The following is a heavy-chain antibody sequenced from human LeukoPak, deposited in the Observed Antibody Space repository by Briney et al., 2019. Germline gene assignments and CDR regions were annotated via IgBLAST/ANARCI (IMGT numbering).Heavy chain of an antibody. D-gene: IGHD3-3*01. CDR1: GFTFSSYE. Sequence: PGGSLRLSCAASGFTFSSYEMNWVRQAPGKGLEWVANINLDGSEKYYVDSVKGRFTISRDNAKNSLYLQMNSLRAEDTAVYYCARGITSGPRRYDVRNFDYWGQGTPVTVSS. V-gene: IGHV3-7*01. CDR3: ARGITSGPRRYDVRNFDY. CDR2: INLDGSEK. J-gene: IGHJ4*02.